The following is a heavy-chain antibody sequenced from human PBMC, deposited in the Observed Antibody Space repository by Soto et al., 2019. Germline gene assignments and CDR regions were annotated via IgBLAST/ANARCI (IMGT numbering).Heavy chain of an antibody. CDR1: GFTVSSNY. Sequence: GGSLRLSCAASGFTVSSNYMSCVRHAPWKGLEWVSVIFTGGSTYYADSVKGRFTISRHSSKNTVYLQMNSLRAEDTAVYYCARDRYSSGWLDAFDIWGKGIMVTVSS. D-gene: IGHD6-19*01. V-gene: IGHV3-53*04. CDR2: IFTGGST. CDR3: ARDRYSSGWLDAFDI. J-gene: IGHJ3*02.